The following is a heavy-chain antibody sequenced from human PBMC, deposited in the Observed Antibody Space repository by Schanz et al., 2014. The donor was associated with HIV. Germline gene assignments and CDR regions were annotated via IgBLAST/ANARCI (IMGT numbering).Heavy chain of an antibody. Sequence: VQLLESGGGLVQPGGSLRLSCAASGFTFSTTAMSWIRQAPGKGLEWVSYISGSGNTIYYADSVKGRFTISRDNAKNSLSLQMNSLRAEDTAVYYCARPDYDFWVDVWGQGTTVTVSS. CDR2: ISGSGNTI. V-gene: IGHV3-11*01. J-gene: IGHJ6*02. D-gene: IGHD3-3*01. CDR1: GFTFSTTA. CDR3: ARPDYDFWVDV.